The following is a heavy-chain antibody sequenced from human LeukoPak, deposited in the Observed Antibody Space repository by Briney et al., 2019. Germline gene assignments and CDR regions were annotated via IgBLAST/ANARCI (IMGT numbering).Heavy chain of an antibody. J-gene: IGHJ5*02. Sequence: SETLSLTCIVSGGSVSSYYWSWIRQPPGKEMEWVGYIYYRGSTNYNPSLKSRVTISLDTSKNQFSLKLSSVTAADTAVYYCARRIVGATAVFDPWGQGTLVTVSS. CDR1: GGSVSSYY. D-gene: IGHD1-26*01. V-gene: IGHV4-59*02. CDR2: IYYRGST. CDR3: ARRIVGATAVFDP.